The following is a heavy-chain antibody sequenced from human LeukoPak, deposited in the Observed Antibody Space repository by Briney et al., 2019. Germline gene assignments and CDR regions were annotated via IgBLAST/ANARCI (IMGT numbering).Heavy chain of an antibody. Sequence: SSETLSLTCTVSGGSISSSSYYWGWIRQPPGKGLECIGSIYYSGSTYYNPSLKSRVTISVDTSKNQFSLKLSSVTAADTAVYYCARVIGFWSGSSLFDYWGQGTLVTVSS. V-gene: IGHV4-39*01. CDR2: IYYSGST. J-gene: IGHJ4*02. CDR3: ARVIGFWSGSSLFDY. D-gene: IGHD3-3*01. CDR1: GGSISSSSYY.